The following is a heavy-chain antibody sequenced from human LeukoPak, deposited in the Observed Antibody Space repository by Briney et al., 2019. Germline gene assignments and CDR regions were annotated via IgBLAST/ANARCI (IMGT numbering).Heavy chain of an antibody. V-gene: IGHV4-34*01. CDR2: INHSGST. CDR1: GGSFSGYY. Sequence: SETLSLTCAVYGGSFSGYYWSWIRQPPRKGLEWIGEINHSGSTNYNPSLKSRVTILVDTSKKQFSLKLSSVTAADTAVYYCARGGSPIVVVPAAPHGMDVWGKGTTVTVSS. D-gene: IGHD2-2*01. J-gene: IGHJ6*04. CDR3: ARGGSPIVVVPAAPHGMDV.